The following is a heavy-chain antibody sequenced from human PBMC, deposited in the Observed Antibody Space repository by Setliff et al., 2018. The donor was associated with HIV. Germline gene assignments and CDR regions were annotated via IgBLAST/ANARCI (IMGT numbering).Heavy chain of an antibody. J-gene: IGHJ3*02. CDR2: INHSGGT. CDR3: ARVDGYDFWSGYYTPHAFDI. D-gene: IGHD3-3*01. Sequence: LSLTCAVYGGSFSGYYWSWIRQPPGKGLEWIGEINHSGGTNYNPSLKSRVTISVDTSKNQFSLKLSSVTAADTAVYYCARVDGYDFWSGYYTPHAFDIWGQGTMVTVSS. CDR1: GGSFSGYY. V-gene: IGHV4-34*01.